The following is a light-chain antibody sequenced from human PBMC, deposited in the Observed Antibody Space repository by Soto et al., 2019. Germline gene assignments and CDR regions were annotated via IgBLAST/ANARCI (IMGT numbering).Light chain of an antibody. V-gene: IGKV3-15*01. CDR2: GAS. CDR3: QQYNNWPLT. Sequence: EIVMTQSPATLSVSPGERATLSCRASQSVSSDLAWYAQKPGQAPRLLIYGASTRATGIPARFSGSGSGTEFTLTISSLQSEDFAVYYCQQYNNWPLTFGGGTKVESK. CDR1: QSVSSD. J-gene: IGKJ4*01.